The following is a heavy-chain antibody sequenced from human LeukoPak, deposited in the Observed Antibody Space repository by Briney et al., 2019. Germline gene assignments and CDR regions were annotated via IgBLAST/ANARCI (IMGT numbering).Heavy chain of an antibody. CDR1: GFTFSSYG. Sequence: GGSLRLSCAASGFTFSSYGMHWVRQAPGKGLEWVAVISYDGSNKYYADSVKGRFTISRDNSKNTLYLQMNSLRAEDTAVYYCARATTYDILTGYFDYWGQGTLVTVSS. V-gene: IGHV3-30*03. CDR3: ARATTYDILTGYFDY. CDR2: ISYDGSNK. J-gene: IGHJ4*02. D-gene: IGHD3-9*01.